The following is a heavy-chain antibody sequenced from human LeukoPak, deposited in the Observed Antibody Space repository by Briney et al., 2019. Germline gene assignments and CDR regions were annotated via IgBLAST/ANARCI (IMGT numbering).Heavy chain of an antibody. D-gene: IGHD5-24*01. CDR3: ARYPFDGYNYYFDY. J-gene: IGHJ4*02. Sequence: SETLSLTCTVSGASISSYYWSWIRQPPGKGLEWIGYIYYSGSSNNNPSLKSRVTISVDTSKNQFSLKLSSVTAADTAVYYCARYPFDGYNYYFDYWGQGTLVTVSS. CDR2: IYYSGSS. CDR1: GASISSYY. V-gene: IGHV4-59*01.